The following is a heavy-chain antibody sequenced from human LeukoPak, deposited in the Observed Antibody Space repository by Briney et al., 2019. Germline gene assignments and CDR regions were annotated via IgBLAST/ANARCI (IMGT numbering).Heavy chain of an antibody. Sequence: GGSLRLSCAASGFFFRTYGIHWVRQAPGKGLEWVSFIRYDGSDKYYVDSVRGRFSVSRDNSRNTLYLQMNSLRPEDTGIYFCARDSLRQLVRTSSHLDLWGQGTVVTVSS. CDR3: ARDSLRQLVRTSSHLDL. V-gene: IGHV3-30*02. D-gene: IGHD6-6*01. CDR1: GFFFRTYG. CDR2: IRYDGSDK. J-gene: IGHJ4*02.